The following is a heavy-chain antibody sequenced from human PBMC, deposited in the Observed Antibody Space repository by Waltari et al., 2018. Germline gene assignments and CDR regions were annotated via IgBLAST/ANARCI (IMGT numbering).Heavy chain of an antibody. V-gene: IGHV4-38-2*02. Sequence: QVQLQESGPGLVKPSETLSLTCTVSGYSISSRYYWGWIRQPPGKGLEWIGSIYNSGSTYYNPSLKSRVTISVDTSKNPFSLKLSSVPAADAAVYYCARDRYDIWAYFDYWGQGTLVTVSS. D-gene: IGHD3-9*01. CDR2: IYNSGST. CDR1: GYSISSRYY. CDR3: ARDRYDIWAYFDY. J-gene: IGHJ4*02.